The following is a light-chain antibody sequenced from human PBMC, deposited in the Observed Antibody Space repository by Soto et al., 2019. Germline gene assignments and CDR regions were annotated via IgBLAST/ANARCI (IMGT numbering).Light chain of an antibody. V-gene: IGKV3D-20*02. CDR2: GAS. J-gene: IGKJ5*01. Sequence: EIVLTQSPGTLSLSPGERATLSCRASQTVSASYLVWYQQKPGQAPRLLIYGASNRATGIPDRFSGSGSGTDFTLTISRLEPEDFGVYYCQQRWHWPSNTFGQGTRLEIK. CDR1: QTVSASY. CDR3: QQRWHWPSNT.